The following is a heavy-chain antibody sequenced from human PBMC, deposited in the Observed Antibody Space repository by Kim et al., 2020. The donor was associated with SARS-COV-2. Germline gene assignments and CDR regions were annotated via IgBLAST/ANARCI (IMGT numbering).Heavy chain of an antibody. CDR3: LRQLPPATRRGWSYPDD. D-gene: IGHD2-15*01. CDR2: IRSDIYGDAI. V-gene: IGHV3-73*01. CDR1: GFSISDSA. J-gene: IGHJ4*02. Sequence: GGSLRLSCAVSGFSISDSAIHWVRQASGKGLEWVGRIRSDIYGDAIAYSVSVKGRFSISTDDSRNTAYLQMDGLKSEDTAMYYCLRQLPPATRRGWSYPDDWGQGTLVTVSS.